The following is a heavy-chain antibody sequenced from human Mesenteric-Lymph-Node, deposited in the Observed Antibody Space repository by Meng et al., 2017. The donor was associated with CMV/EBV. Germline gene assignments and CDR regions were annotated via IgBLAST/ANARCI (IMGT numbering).Heavy chain of an antibody. CDR3: ASMWEGGY. J-gene: IGHJ4*02. CDR1: GFTFSGYY. Sequence: GESLKISCAASGFTFSGYYMSWVRQAPGRGLEWVSDISTSGITISYADSVKGRFTISRDNAKNSVSLQMNSLRSDDTAVYYCASMWEGGYWGQGTLVTVSS. V-gene: IGHV3-11*04. CDR2: ISTSGITI. D-gene: IGHD1-26*01.